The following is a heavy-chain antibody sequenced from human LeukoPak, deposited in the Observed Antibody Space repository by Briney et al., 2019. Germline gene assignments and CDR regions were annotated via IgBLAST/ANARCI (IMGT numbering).Heavy chain of an antibody. Sequence: GGSLRLSCEASGGTFSSCAMNWGRQAPGKGLEGVSSISGSGGSTYYADSVKGRFTISRDNSKNTVYLQLNSLRAEDTAEYYCAKDSSSIVVVTGKNEYWGQGTLVTVSS. CDR3: AKDSSSIVVVTGKNEY. CDR2: ISGSGGST. V-gene: IGHV3-23*01. D-gene: IGHD2-21*02. CDR1: GGTFSSCA. J-gene: IGHJ4*02.